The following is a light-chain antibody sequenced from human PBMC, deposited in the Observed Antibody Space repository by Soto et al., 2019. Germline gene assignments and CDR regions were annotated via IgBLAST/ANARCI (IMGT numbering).Light chain of an antibody. V-gene: IGLV2-14*01. CDR1: SSDICGYNY. CDR3: SSYTSSSSVV. Sequence: QSALTQPASVSGSPGQSITISCTGTSSDICGYNYVSWYQQHPGKAPKLMIYEVSNRPSGISNRFSGSKSGNTASLTISGLQAEDEADYYCSSYTSSSSVVFGGRTKRTVL. J-gene: IGLJ2*01. CDR2: EVS.